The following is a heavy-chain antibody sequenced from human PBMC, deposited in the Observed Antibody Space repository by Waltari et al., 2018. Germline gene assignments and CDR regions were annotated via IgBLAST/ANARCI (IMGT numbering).Heavy chain of an antibody. CDR2: IIPIFGTA. J-gene: IGHJ5*02. D-gene: IGHD6-19*01. V-gene: IGHV1-69*01. CDR1: GGTFSSYA. Sequence: QVQLVQSGAEVKTPGSSVNVSCTASGGTFSSYAIRWVLQAPGQGLEWMGGIIPIFGTANYAQKFQGRVTITADESTSTAYMELSSLRSEDTAVYYGARVGPRAVAGGFDPWGQGTLVTVSS. CDR3: ARVGPRAVAGGFDP.